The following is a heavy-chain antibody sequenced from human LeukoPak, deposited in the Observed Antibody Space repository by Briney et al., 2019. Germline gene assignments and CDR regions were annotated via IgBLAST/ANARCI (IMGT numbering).Heavy chain of an antibody. J-gene: IGHJ3*02. D-gene: IGHD2-21*02. CDR3: ARVTTAIPDAFDI. V-gene: IGHV3-30*04. CDR2: ISYDGSNR. Sequence: PGGSLTLSCAASGFTFSSDAMHWVRQAPGKGLGRVAAISYDGSNRNYADPAQGRLTITRDNSKNKLYLQMHNLRAEDTAVYYCARVTTAIPDAFDIWGQGTMVTVSS. CDR1: GFTFSSDA.